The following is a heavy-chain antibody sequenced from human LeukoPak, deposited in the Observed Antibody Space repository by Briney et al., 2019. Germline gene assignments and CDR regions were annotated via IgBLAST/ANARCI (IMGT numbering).Heavy chain of an antibody. CDR3: ARRLSGSYFRIDY. CDR2: IYYSGST. V-gene: IGHV4-61*01. D-gene: IGHD1-26*01. J-gene: IGHJ4*02. Sequence: SETLSLTCTVSGGSVSSGSYYWSWIRQPPGKGLEWIGYIYYSGSTNYNPSLKSRVTISVDTSKNQFSLKLSSVTAADTAVYYCARRLSGSYFRIDYWGQGILVTVSS. CDR1: GGSVSSGSYY.